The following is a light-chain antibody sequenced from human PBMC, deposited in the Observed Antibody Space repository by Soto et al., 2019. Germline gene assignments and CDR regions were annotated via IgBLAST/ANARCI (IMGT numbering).Light chain of an antibody. CDR1: QSISSTY. CDR3: QQYSSSLT. CDR2: GAS. Sequence: EIVLTQSPGTLSLSPGERGTLSCRASQSISSTYLAWYQQKHGHAPRLLVYGASTRATAVPDRFSGSGSGTDFSLTINRLAPEDSAVYFCQQYSSSLTFGGGTKVEIK. J-gene: IGKJ4*01. V-gene: IGKV3-20*01.